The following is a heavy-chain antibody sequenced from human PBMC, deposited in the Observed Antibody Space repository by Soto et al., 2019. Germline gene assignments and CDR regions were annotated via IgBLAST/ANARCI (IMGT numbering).Heavy chain of an antibody. CDR1: GFSFNTYV. J-gene: IGHJ4*02. CDR3: AKGLALMADH. D-gene: IGHD2-21*01. V-gene: IGHV3-30*18. Sequence: GGSLRLSCTDSGFSFNTYVMDWVRQAPGKGLEWVARILYDGSREYYADPVKGRFTISRDNSKNTLYLQMDRLRVEDTAVYFCAKGLALMADHWGQGTPVTSPQ. CDR2: ILYDGSRE.